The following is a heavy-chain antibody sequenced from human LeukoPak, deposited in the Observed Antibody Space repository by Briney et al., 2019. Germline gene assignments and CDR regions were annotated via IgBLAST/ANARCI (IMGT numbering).Heavy chain of an antibody. CDR3: ARGPRGYCSGGSCYPFDY. CDR2: ISAYNGNT. CDR1: GYTFTGYG. D-gene: IGHD2-15*01. J-gene: IGHJ4*02. Sequence: ASVKVSCKASGYTFTGYGISWVRQAPGQGLEWMGWISAYNGNTNYAQKLQGRVTMTTDTSTSTAYMELRSLRSDDTAVYYCARGPRGYCSGGSCYPFDYWGQGTLVTVSS. V-gene: IGHV1-18*01.